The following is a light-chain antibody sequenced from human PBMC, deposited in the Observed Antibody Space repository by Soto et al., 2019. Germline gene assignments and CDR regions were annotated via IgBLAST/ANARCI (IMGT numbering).Light chain of an antibody. CDR2: AAS. CDR3: QESYSTS. V-gene: IGKV1-39*01. CDR1: QSISTY. Sequence: DIQMIQSPSSLSASVGDSITITCRASQSISTYLNWYQQKPGKAPKLLIYAASSLQSGVPSRFSGSGSGTDFTLTISSLQPEDIATYYCQESYSTSFGQGTKLDIK. J-gene: IGKJ1*01.